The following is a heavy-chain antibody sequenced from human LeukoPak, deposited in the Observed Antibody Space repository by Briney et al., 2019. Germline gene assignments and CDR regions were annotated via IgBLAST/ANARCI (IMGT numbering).Heavy chain of an antibody. D-gene: IGHD2-2*01. Sequence: GGSLRLSCAASGFTFSSYSMNWVRQAPGKGLVWVSRINSDGSTTSYADSVKGRFTISRDNAKNTLYLQMNSLRAEDTAVYYCARALDCNATTCPRAFHYWGQGTLVTVSS. CDR1: GFTFSSYS. CDR3: ARALDCNATTCPRAFHY. CDR2: INSDGSTT. J-gene: IGHJ4*02. V-gene: IGHV3-74*01.